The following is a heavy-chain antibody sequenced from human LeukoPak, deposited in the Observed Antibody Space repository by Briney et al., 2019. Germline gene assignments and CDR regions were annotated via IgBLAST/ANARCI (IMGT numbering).Heavy chain of an antibody. CDR3: ARDRLPLSYGLGSYDY. CDR1: GYTFTSYG. Sequence: ASVKVSCKASGYTFTSYGISWVRQAPGQGLEWMGWISAYNGNTNYAQKLQGRVTMTTDTSTSTAYMELRSLRSDDTAVYYCARDRLPLSYGLGSYDYWGQGTLVTVSS. J-gene: IGHJ4*02. V-gene: IGHV1-18*01. CDR2: ISAYNGNT. D-gene: IGHD3-10*01.